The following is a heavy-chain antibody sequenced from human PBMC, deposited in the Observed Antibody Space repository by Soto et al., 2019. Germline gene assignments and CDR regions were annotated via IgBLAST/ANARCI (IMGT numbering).Heavy chain of an antibody. J-gene: IGHJ5*01. CDR2: INPNSGGT. V-gene: IGHV1-2*02. CDR3: ARCTLCSSANWFDS. CDR1: GYTFTGYY. D-gene: IGHD6-25*01. Sequence: ASVKVSFKASGYTFTGYYMHWVRQAPGQGLEWMGWINPNSGGTNYAQKFQGRVTMTRDTSISTAYMELSRLRSDDTAVYYCARCTLCSSANWFDSWGQGTLVTVSS.